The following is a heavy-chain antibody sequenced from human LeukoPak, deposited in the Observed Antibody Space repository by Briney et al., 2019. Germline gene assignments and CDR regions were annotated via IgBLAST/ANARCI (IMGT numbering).Heavy chain of an antibody. CDR1: GGSISNGGYS. D-gene: IGHD4-23*01. CDR2: IYHSGST. V-gene: IGHV4-30-2*01. J-gene: IGHJ3*02. Sequence: PSQTLSLTCAVSGGSISNGGYSWSWIRRPPGKGLEWIGYIYHSGSTYYNPSLKSRVTISVDRSKNQFSPKLSSVTAADSAVYYCARRGNYGDNPHAFDIWGQGTMVTVSS. CDR3: ARRGNYGDNPHAFDI.